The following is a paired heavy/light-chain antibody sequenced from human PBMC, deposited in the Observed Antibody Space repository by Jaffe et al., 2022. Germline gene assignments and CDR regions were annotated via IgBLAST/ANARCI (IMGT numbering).Light chain of an antibody. J-gene: IGLJ3*02. CDR3: NSRDSSGNHLT. V-gene: IGLV3-19*01. CDR1: SLRSYY. Sequence: SSELTQDPAVSVALGQTVRITCQGDSLRSYYASWYQQKPGQAPVLVIYGKNNRPSGIPDRFSGSSSGNTASLTITGAQAEDEADYYCNSRDSSGNHLTFGGGTKLTVL. CDR2: GKN.
Heavy chain of an antibody. CDR3: ARGNYDFWSDDLGAYFDY. D-gene: IGHD3-3*01. Sequence: QLQLQESGPGLVKPSETLSLTCTVSGGSISSSSYYWGWIRQPPGKGLEWIGSIYYSGSTYYNPSLKSRVTISVDTSKNQFSLKLSSVTAADTAVYYCARGNYDFWSDDLGAYFDYWGQGTLVTVSS. V-gene: IGHV4-39*01. J-gene: IGHJ4*02. CDR2: IYYSGST. CDR1: GGSISSSSYY.